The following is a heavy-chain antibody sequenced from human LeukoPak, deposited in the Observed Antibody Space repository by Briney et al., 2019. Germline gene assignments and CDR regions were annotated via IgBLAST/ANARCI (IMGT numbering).Heavy chain of an antibody. CDR1: GYTFTGYY. J-gene: IGHJ3*02. CDR3: ARSLYYYDSSGLHDAFDI. V-gene: IGHV1-2*02. D-gene: IGHD3-22*01. CDR2: INPNSGGT. Sequence: ASVTVSCKASGYTFTGYYMHWVRQAPGQGLEWMGWINPNSGGTNYAQKFQGRVTMTRDTSISTAYMELSRLGSDDTAVYYCARSLYYYDSSGLHDAFDIWGQGTMVTVSS.